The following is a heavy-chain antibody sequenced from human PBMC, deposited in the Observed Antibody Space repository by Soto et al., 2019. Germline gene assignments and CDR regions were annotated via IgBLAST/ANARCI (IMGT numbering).Heavy chain of an antibody. Sequence: QVQLQESGPGLVKPSQTLSLTCTVSGGSISSGGYYWSWIRQHPGKGLEWIGYIYYSGSTYYNPSLKSRVTISVDTPKNQFSLKLSSVTAADTAVYYCARDLSYSSGWFGWGDAFDIWGQGTMVTVSS. CDR3: ARDLSYSSGWFGWGDAFDI. V-gene: IGHV4-31*03. CDR2: IYYSGST. J-gene: IGHJ3*02. CDR1: GGSISSGGYY. D-gene: IGHD6-19*01.